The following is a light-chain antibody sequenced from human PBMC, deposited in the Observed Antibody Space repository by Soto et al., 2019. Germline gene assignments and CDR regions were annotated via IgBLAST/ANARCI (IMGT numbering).Light chain of an antibody. Sequence: QSALTQPASVSGSPGQSITISCTGTSSDIGSYNYVSWYQQHPGRAPQLIIYDVSYRPSGISNRFSGSKSGNTASLTISGLQTDDEAEYYCSSCTSTSTIFGGGTKVTVL. J-gene: IGLJ2*01. V-gene: IGLV2-14*01. CDR1: SSDIGSYNY. CDR2: DVS. CDR3: SSCTSTSTI.